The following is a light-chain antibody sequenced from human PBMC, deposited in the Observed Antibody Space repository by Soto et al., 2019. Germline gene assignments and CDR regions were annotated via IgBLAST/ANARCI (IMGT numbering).Light chain of an antibody. V-gene: IGKV3D-7*01. Sequence: ELVLTQSPDTLSLSPGEMATLSCRASQSVSSSYLAWYQQTPGQAPRLLFYDASTRATGIPARLSGSGSGTDFTLTISSMQSEDFAVYYCQQDNNLRTFGQGTKVDIK. CDR3: QQDNNLRT. CDR2: DAS. CDR1: QSVSSSY. J-gene: IGKJ1*01.